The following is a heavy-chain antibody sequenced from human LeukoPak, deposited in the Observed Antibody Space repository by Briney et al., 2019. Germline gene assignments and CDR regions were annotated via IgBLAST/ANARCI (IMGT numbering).Heavy chain of an antibody. CDR1: GFTVSDNY. V-gene: IGHV3-53*01. D-gene: IGHD3-3*02. CDR3: ARELEFSRYWYFDL. Sequence: GGSLRLSCAASGFTVSDNYMNWVGQAPGKGLEWVSVIYYGNSGSTYYADSVKGRFTISRDSSKNTLYLHMNSLRAEDTAVYYCARELEFSRYWYFDLWGRGTLVSVSS. CDR2: IYYGNSGST. J-gene: IGHJ2*01.